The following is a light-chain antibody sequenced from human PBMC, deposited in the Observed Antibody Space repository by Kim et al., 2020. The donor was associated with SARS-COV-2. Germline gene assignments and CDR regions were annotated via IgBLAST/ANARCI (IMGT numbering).Light chain of an antibody. CDR2: DTG. CDR3: LLAYSDSRV. V-gene: IGLV7-46*01. Sequence: GTVTLAIDSGTGPVTSGHFPNWIQQKPGQAPRTLIYDTGNRHSWTPARFSGSLRGGKAALTLSAEQHEDEDDYYCLLAYSDSRVFGGGTQLTVL. CDR1: TGPVTSGHF. J-gene: IGLJ2*01.